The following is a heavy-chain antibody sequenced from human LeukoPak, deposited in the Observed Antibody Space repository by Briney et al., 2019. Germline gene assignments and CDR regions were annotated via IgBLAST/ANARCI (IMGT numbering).Heavy chain of an antibody. CDR1: GFTFSSYG. CDR3: AKELTIVGVPAAEKALDY. J-gene: IGHJ4*02. D-gene: IGHD2-2*01. V-gene: IGHV3-30*02. CDR2: IRYDGSNK. Sequence: PGGSLRLSCAASGFTFSSYGMHWVRQAPGKGLEWVAFIRYDGSNKYYADSVKGRFTISRDNSKNTLYLQMNSLRAEDTAVYYCAKELTIVGVPAAEKALDYWGQGTLVTVSS.